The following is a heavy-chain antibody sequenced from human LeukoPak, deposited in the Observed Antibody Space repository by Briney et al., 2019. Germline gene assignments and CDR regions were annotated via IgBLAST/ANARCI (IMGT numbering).Heavy chain of an antibody. CDR1: GFTFSTYA. CDR3: AKDRNASPRNFDS. J-gene: IGHJ4*02. D-gene: IGHD1-14*01. V-gene: IGHV3-23*01. Sequence: GGSLRLSCAASGFTFSTYAVNWVRQAPGKGLEWVSAISSSGGTTYYADSVKGRFSISRDNAKNTLYLRMNILRAADTAVYYCAKDRNASPRNFDSWGQGNPVTVSA. CDR2: ISSSGGTT.